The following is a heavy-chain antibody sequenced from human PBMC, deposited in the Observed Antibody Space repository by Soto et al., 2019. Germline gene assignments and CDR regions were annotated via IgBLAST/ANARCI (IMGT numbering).Heavy chain of an antibody. Sequence: SETLSLTCTASGDSVGSRTVYWSWIRQPPGKGLEWIGYIYNTGDTNYHPSLRSRVTISQDTSRNQFSLRLSSVTAADTAVYYCARHEHNSWSIAARPVGRYYYYYMDVWGKGTTVTVSS. D-gene: IGHD6-6*01. CDR1: GDSVGSRTVY. CDR2: IYNTGDT. CDR3: ARHEHNSWSIAARPVGRYYYYYMDV. V-gene: IGHV4-61*01. J-gene: IGHJ6*03.